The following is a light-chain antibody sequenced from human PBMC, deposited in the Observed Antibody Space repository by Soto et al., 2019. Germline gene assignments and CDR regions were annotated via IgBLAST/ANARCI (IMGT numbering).Light chain of an antibody. CDR2: AAS. V-gene: IGKV1-39*01. J-gene: IGKJ1*01. CDR1: QSINYY. Sequence: IQMTQSTSSLSDPVGYRVSIPCLASQSINYYLNWYQQKVGEPPKLLIYAASSLQSGVPSRFSGSGSGADYTLTISRLQPEDFATYYCQQTYSIPRAFGQGSKVDIK. CDR3: QQTYSIPRA.